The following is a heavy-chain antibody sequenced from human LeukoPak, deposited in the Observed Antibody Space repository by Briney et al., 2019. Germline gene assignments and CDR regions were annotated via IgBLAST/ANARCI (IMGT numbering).Heavy chain of an antibody. CDR2: IYYSGST. CDR1: GGSISSYY. Sequence: SETLSLTCTVSGGSISSYYWSWIRQPPGKGLEWIGYIYYSGSTNYNPSLKSRVTISVDTSKNQFSLKLSSVTAADTAVYYCARDLARCSSTSCYTVFDYWGQGTLVTVSS. V-gene: IGHV4-59*01. D-gene: IGHD2-2*02. CDR3: ARDLARCSSTSCYTVFDY. J-gene: IGHJ4*02.